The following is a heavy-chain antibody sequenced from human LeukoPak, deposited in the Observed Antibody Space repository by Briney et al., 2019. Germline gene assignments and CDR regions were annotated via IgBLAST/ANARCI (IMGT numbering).Heavy chain of an antibody. Sequence: ASVKVSCKASGYTFTSFSMHWVRQAPGQRLEWMGWINGANGYAKYSQNFQGRVTITRDTSANTVYMELSSLRSEDTAVYYCARGGSYIYGSGSPVLMYFDYWGQGTLVTVSS. CDR2: INGANGYA. D-gene: IGHD3-10*01. V-gene: IGHV1-3*01. CDR1: GYTFTSFS. CDR3: ARGGSYIYGSGSPVLMYFDY. J-gene: IGHJ4*02.